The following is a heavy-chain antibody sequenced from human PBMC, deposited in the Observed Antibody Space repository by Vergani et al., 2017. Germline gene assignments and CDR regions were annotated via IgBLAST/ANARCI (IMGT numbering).Heavy chain of an antibody. J-gene: IGHJ4*02. D-gene: IGHD6-19*01. Sequence: EVQLVESGGGLVKPGGSLRLSCAASGFTFSNAWMSWVRQAPGKGLEWVSAISGSGGSTYYADSVKGRFTISRDNSKNTLYLQMNSLRAEDTAVYYCAKIAVAGRGDFDYWGQGTLVTVSS. V-gene: IGHV3-23*04. CDR1: GFTFSNAW. CDR3: AKIAVAGRGDFDY. CDR2: ISGSGGST.